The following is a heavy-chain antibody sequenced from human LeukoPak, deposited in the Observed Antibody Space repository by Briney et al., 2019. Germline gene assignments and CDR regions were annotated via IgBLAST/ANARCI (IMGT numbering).Heavy chain of an antibody. CDR3: ARDWVPDLYSNYEVRLYYYYGMDV. CDR2: IIPILGIA. V-gene: IGHV1-69*04. J-gene: IGHJ6*02. Sequence: SVKVSRKASGGTFSSYAISWVRQAPGQGLEWMGRIIPILGIANYAQKFQGRVTITADKSTSTAYMELSSLRSEDTAVYYCARDWVPDLYSNYEVRLYYYYGMDVWGQGTTVTVSS. D-gene: IGHD4-11*01. CDR1: GGTFSSYA.